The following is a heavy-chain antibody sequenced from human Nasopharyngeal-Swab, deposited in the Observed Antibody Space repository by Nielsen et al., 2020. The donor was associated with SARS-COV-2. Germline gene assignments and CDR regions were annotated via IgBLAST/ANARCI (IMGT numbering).Heavy chain of an antibody. CDR2: MNPNSGNT. Sequence: ASVKVSCKASGGTFSSYAIGWVRQAPGQGLEWMGWMNPNSGNTGYAQKFQGRVTMTRNTSISTAYMELSSLRSEDTAVYYCARGLGYCSSTSCYAWGQGTLVTVSS. CDR3: ARGLGYCSSTSCYA. CDR1: GGTFSSYA. V-gene: IGHV1-8*02. J-gene: IGHJ5*02. D-gene: IGHD2-2*01.